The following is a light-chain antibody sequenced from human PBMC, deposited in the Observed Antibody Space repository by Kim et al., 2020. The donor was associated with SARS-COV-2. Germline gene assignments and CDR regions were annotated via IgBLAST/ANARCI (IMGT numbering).Light chain of an antibody. CDR2: AAS. J-gene: IGKJ4*01. CDR1: QSINKY. Sequence: ASVGHRVTITCRASQSINKYLNWYQRRPGEAPKLLIYAASSLQSGVPSRFSGSGFGTDFTLTISSLQPEDSATYYCQQSDSPSLTFGGGTKVEIK. CDR3: QQSDSPSLT. V-gene: IGKV1-39*01.